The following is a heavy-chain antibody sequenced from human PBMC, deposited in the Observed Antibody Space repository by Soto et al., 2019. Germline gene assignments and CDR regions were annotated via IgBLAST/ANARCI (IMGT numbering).Heavy chain of an antibody. CDR3: ASGEYSSGWYYYMDV. Sequence: ASVRVSCKASGYTFTSYDINWVRQATGQGLERMGWMNPNSGNTGYAQKFQGRVTMTRNTSISTAYMELSSLRSEDTAVYYCASGEYSSGWYYYMDVWGKGTTVNVSS. D-gene: IGHD6-19*01. CDR1: GYTFTSYD. V-gene: IGHV1-8*01. J-gene: IGHJ6*03. CDR2: MNPNSGNT.